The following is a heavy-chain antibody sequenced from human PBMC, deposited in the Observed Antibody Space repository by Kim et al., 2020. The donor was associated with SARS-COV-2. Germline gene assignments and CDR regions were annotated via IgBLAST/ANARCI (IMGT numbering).Heavy chain of an antibody. Sequence: GGSLRLSCAVSGIPFSNAWMNWVRQAPGRGLEWVGRIKSLSDGWTSDYAAPVKGRFTISRDDSKNTLYLQMNSLKSEDAGVYYCTTVSMRWGQGTLVTVS. CDR2: IKSLSDGWTS. CDR3: TTVSMR. D-gene: IGHD2-2*01. J-gene: IGHJ4*02. CDR1: GIPFSNAW. V-gene: IGHV3-15*01.